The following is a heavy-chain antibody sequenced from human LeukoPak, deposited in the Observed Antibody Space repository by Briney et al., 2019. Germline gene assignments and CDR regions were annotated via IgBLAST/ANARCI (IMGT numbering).Heavy chain of an antibody. Sequence: GGSLRLSCAASGFTFSSYGMHLVREAPGKGLEWVAFIGYDGSNKYYADSVKGRFTISRDNSKNTLYLQMNSLRAEDTAVYYCAKDLTIAAAGTSLDYWGQGTLVTVSS. J-gene: IGHJ4*02. CDR1: GFTFSSYG. D-gene: IGHD6-13*01. CDR3: AKDLTIAAAGTSLDY. CDR2: IGYDGSNK. V-gene: IGHV3-30*02.